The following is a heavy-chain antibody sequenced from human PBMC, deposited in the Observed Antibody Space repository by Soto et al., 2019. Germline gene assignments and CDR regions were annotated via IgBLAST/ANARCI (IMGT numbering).Heavy chain of an antibody. V-gene: IGHV3-30*03. D-gene: IGHD3-22*01. CDR3: ARWVGGSMFDNSGKYDS. CDR1: GFTFSSNG. J-gene: IGHJ5*01. CDR2: IAYDGSKT. Sequence: QVQLVESGGGVVQPGRSLRLTCAASGFTFSSNGMHWVRQPPGKGLEWVALIAYDGSKTYYGDSVRGRFTISRDNSENTLFLQMTSLRAEDTAVYYCARWVGGSMFDNSGKYDSCGQGTLVTVSS.